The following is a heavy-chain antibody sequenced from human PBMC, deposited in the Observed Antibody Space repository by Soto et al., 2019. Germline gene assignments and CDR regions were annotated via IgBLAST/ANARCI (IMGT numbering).Heavy chain of an antibody. CDR1: GFTFSTYA. Sequence: VQLLESGGGLVQPGGSLRLSCAASGFTFSTYAMTWVRQGPGKGLEWVSYIGATEGGDTDYADSVKGRFTVSRDNSKHTLYLQMNSLRADDTAVYYCAKGDWADYWGQGALVTVSS. V-gene: IGHV3-23*01. J-gene: IGHJ4*02. D-gene: IGHD3-9*01. CDR2: IGATEGGDT. CDR3: AKGDWADY.